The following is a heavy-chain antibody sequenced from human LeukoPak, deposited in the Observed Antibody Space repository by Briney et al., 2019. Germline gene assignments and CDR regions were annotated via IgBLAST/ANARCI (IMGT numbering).Heavy chain of an antibody. CDR1: GFNFDEFG. CDR3: ARDRMSRAPTYFHH. J-gene: IGHJ1*01. V-gene: IGHV3-43*02. CDR2: VSGDGGRT. Sequence: GGSLRLSCAASGFNFDEFGMHWVRQAPGKGLEWVSFVSGDGGRTDYADSVKGRFTISRDSRKNSLYLQMDSLTAEDTAFYFCARDRMSRAPTYFHHWGQGTLVTVSA. D-gene: IGHD2-2*01.